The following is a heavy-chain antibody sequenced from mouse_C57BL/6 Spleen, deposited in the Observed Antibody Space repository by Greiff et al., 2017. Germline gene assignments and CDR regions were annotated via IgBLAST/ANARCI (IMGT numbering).Heavy chain of an antibody. D-gene: IGHD2-1*01. V-gene: IGHV1-81*01. CDR1: GYTFTSYG. CDR2: IYPRSGNT. J-gene: IGHJ3*01. Sequence: VQLQQSGAELARPGASVKLSCKASGYTFTSYGISWVKQRTGQGLEWIGEIYPRSGNTYYNEKFKGKATLTADKSSSTAYMELRSLTSEDSAVFFCSSSNGCNSFAYWGQGTLVTVSA. CDR3: SSSNGCNSFAY.